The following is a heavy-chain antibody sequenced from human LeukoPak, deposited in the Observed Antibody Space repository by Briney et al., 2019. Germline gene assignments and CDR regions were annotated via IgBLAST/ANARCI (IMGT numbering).Heavy chain of an antibody. D-gene: IGHD1-1*01. Sequence: PSETLSLTCTVSGGSISYYYWSWIRQPPGKGLEWIGYISDSGSTNYNPSLKSRVTISADTSKNQFSLKLYSVTAADTAVYWCATRKLANDYWGQGTLVTVSS. CDR2: ISDSGST. J-gene: IGHJ4*02. V-gene: IGHV4-59*01. CDR3: ATRKLANDY. CDR1: GGSISYYY.